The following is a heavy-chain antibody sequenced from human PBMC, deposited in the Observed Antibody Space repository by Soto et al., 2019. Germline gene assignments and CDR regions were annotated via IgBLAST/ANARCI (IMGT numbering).Heavy chain of an antibody. CDR2: ISAYNGNT. D-gene: IGHD2-15*01. J-gene: IGHJ6*02. CDR1: GYTFTSYG. Sequence: ASVKVSCKASGYTFTSYGISWVRQAPGQGLEWMGWISAYNGNTNYAQKLQGRVTMTTDTSTSTAYMELRSLRSDDTAVYYCARDFSVVAASEGMDVWGQGTTVTVSS. CDR3: ARDFSVVAASEGMDV. V-gene: IGHV1-18*01.